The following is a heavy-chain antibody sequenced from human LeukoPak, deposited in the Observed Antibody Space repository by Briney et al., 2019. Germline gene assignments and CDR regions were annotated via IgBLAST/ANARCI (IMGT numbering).Heavy chain of an antibody. V-gene: IGHV3-64D*06. CDR2: ISSNGGST. CDR1: RFTFSNYV. J-gene: IGHJ4*02. CDR3: VEGGSGNYYYYFDY. D-gene: IGHD3-10*01. Sequence: GGSLRLSCSASRFTFSNYVMHWVRQAPGKGLEYVSAISSNGGSTYYADSVKGRFTISRDNSKNTLYLQMSSLRAEDTAVYYCVEGGSGNYYYYFDYWGQGTLVTVSS.